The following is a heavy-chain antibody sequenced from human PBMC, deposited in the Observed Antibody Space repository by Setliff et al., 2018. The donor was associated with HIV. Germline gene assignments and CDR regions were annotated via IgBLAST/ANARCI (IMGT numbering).Heavy chain of an antibody. Sequence: SETLSLTCTVSGGSLSSSNNFWGWIRQRPGKGLEWIGTTDYTGNADYNTSLKSRLTISVDTSKNQFSLKLSSVTAADTAVYYCARDPFGLLWFGETLYGMDVWGQGTTVTVSS. J-gene: IGHJ6*02. V-gene: IGHV4-39*02. D-gene: IGHD3-10*01. CDR3: ARDPFGLLWFGETLYGMDV. CDR2: TDYTGNA. CDR1: GGSLSSSNNF.